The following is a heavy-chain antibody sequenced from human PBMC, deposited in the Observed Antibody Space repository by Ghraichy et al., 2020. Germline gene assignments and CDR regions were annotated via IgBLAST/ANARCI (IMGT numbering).Heavy chain of an antibody. CDR3: ARDAQELLYYGLDV. J-gene: IGHJ6*02. CDR2: IHQVGSEE. D-gene: IGHD1-26*01. Sequence: GGSLRLSCTASGFNFRRFRMTWVRQAPGKGLEWVANIHQVGSEEYYGDSVKGRCTIARDNAKNSLYLQINSLRVEDSGVYYCARDAQELLYYGLDVWGQGTTVTVSS. V-gene: IGHV3-7*04. CDR1: GFNFRRFR.